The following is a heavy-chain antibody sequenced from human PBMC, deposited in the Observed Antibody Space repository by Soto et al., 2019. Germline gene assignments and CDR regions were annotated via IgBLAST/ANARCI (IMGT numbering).Heavy chain of an antibody. J-gene: IGHJ6*02. CDR1: AFSFSSCA. V-gene: IGHV3-23*01. Sequence: GPSLTHSCAASAFSFSSCAMGWVRQAPGKGLEWVSDIIDSGGSTYYADSVKGRFTISRDNSKSTLYLQMNSLRAEDTALYYCAKGRSYYYYYGVDVWGQGTTVTVSS. CDR2: IIDSGGST. CDR3: AKGRSYYYYYGVDV.